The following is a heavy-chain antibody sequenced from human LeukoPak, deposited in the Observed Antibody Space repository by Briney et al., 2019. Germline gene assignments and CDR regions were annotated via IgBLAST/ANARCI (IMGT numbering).Heavy chain of an antibody. V-gene: IGHV1-2*02. CDR1: GYTFTVYY. D-gene: IGHD2-21*01. CDR3: ARGEVPFLGFDY. J-gene: IGHJ4*02. CDR2: INHNSGGT. Sequence: ASVKLSCKASGYTFTVYYMHCVPQAPGQGLEWMGWINHNSGGTNYAQKFQGRVTMTRDTSISTAYMELSRLRSDDTAVYYCARGEVPFLGFDYWGQGTLVTVSS.